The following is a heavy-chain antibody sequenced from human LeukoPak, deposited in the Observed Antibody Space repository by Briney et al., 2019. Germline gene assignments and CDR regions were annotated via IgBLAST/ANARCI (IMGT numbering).Heavy chain of an antibody. CDR2: ISYDGSNK. V-gene: IGHV3-30*18. CDR1: GFTFSSYW. J-gene: IGHJ4*02. D-gene: IGHD3-9*01. Sequence: GGSLRLSCAASGFTFSSYWMHWVRQAPGKGLEWVAVISYDGSNKYYADSVKGRFTISRDNSKNTLYLQMNSLRADDTAVYYCAKGLRYSDNWGQGTLVTVSS. CDR3: AKGLRYSDN.